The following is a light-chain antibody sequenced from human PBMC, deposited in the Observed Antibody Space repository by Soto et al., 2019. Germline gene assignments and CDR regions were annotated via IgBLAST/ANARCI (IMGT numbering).Light chain of an antibody. CDR1: QSFSTN. J-gene: IGKJ1*01. CDR2: APS. Sequence: DTKMTQSQPSLFDSVEDRVTIICRQSQSFSTNLNWYRQKPGKAPKLLIYAPSSLQSGVPSRFSGSGSGTDFTLTISSLQPEDFATYYCQQSYSTLWTFGQGTKVEIK. CDR3: QQSYSTLWT. V-gene: IGKV1-39*01.